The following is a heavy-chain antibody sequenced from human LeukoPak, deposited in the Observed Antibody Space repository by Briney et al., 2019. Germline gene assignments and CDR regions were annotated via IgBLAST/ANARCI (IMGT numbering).Heavy chain of an antibody. CDR1: GYSISSGYY. V-gene: IGHV4-38-2*02. CDR2: IYHSGSI. J-gene: IGHJ5*02. D-gene: IGHD2-2*01. CDR3: ARGYCSSTSCYFDP. Sequence: SETLSLTCTVSGYSISSGYYWGWIRQPPGKGLEWIGSIYHSGSIYYNPSLKSRVTISVDTSKNQFSLKLSSVTAADTAVYYCARGYCSSTSCYFDPWGQGTLVTVSS.